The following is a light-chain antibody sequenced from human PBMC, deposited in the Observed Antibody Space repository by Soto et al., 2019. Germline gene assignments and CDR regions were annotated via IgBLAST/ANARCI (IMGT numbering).Light chain of an antibody. CDR2: DAS. CDR3: QQYNSYSRT. V-gene: IGKV1-5*01. CDR1: QSIINY. J-gene: IGKJ1*01. Sequence: IQVTQSPSSLSASVGDRVTITCRASQSIINYLNWYQQKPGKAPNLLIYDASSLESGVSLRFSGSGSGTEFTLTISSLQPDDFATYYCQQYNSYSRTFGQGTKVDI.